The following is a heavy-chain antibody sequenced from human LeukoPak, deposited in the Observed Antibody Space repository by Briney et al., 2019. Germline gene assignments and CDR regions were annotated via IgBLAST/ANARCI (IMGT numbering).Heavy chain of an antibody. Sequence: SETLSLTCNVSGGSLTTHYWSWVRQSPDKGLEWIGQIYHTGSTLYNPSLRSRFTISVDTSKNMLFLTLRSVTAADTAVYYCARGGRWGLKYYFDSWGPGTRVIVSS. J-gene: IGHJ4*02. V-gene: IGHV4-59*11. CDR3: ARGGRWGLKYYFDS. CDR1: GGSLTTHY. D-gene: IGHD4-23*01. CDR2: IYHTGST.